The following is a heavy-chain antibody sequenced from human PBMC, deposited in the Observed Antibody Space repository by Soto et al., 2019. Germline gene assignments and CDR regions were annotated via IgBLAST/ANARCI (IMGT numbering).Heavy chain of an antibody. CDR2: IYYSGST. Sequence: SETLSLTCTVSGGSVSGGSYYWSWIRQPPGKGMEWIGYIYYSGSTNYNPSLKSRVTISVDTSKNQFSLKLSSVTAADTAVYYCARDLGGYDFRNGMDVWGQGTTVTVSS. CDR3: ARDLGGYDFRNGMDV. D-gene: IGHD5-12*01. V-gene: IGHV4-61*01. J-gene: IGHJ6*02. CDR1: GGSVSGGSYY.